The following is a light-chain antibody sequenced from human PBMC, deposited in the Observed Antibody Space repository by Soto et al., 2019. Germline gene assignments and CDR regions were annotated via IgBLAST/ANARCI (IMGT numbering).Light chain of an antibody. V-gene: IGKV1-5*03. CDR2: KAS. J-gene: IGKJ1*01. Sequence: DIQMTQSPSTLSASVGDRVTITCRASQSISSWLAWYQQKPGEAPKLLIYKASSLESGVPSRFSDSGSGTEFTLTISSLQPDDFATYYCQQYNSYWTFGQGTKVEIK. CDR1: QSISSW. CDR3: QQYNSYWT.